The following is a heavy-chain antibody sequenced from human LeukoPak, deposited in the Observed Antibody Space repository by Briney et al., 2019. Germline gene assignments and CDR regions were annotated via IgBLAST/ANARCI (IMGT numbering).Heavy chain of an antibody. J-gene: IGHJ4*02. Sequence: SGGSLRLSCAASGFTFSSYGMHWVRQAPGKGLEWVAFIRNDGSNKYYADSVKGRFTISRDNSKNTLYLQMNSLRAEDTAVYYCARDRSWITMIVVGSTVDDYWGQGTLVTVSS. CDR1: GFTFSSYG. CDR3: ARDRSWITMIVVGSTVDDY. V-gene: IGHV3-30*02. CDR2: IRNDGSNK. D-gene: IGHD3-22*01.